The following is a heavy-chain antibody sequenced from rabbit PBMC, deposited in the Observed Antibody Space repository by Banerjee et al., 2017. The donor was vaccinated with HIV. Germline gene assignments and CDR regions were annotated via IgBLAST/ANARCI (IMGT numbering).Heavy chain of an antibody. D-gene: IGHD4-1*01. CDR3: ARDLAGVIGWNFGL. V-gene: IGHV1S45*01. J-gene: IGHJ4*01. CDR2: IWTGNSKT. CDR1: GFTLSSYW. Sequence: QEQLKETGGGLVKPEGSLTLTCTASGFTLSSYWMCWVRQAPGKGLEWIGCIWTGNSKTAYANWAKGRFTISKTSSTTVTLQMTSLTAADTATYFCARDLAGVIGWNFGLWGQGTLVTVS.